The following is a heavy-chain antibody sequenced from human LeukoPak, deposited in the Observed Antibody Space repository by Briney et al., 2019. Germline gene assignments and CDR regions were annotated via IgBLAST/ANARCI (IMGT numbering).Heavy chain of an antibody. CDR3: ASGRTTVTTLVY. CDR1: GGTFSSYA. V-gene: IGHV1-69*06. Sequence: GASVKVSCKASGGTFSSYAISWVRQAPGQGLEWMGGIIPIFGTANYAQKFQGRVTITADKSTSTAYMELGSLRSDDTAVYYCASGRTTVTTLVYWGQGTLVTVSS. J-gene: IGHJ4*02. CDR2: IIPIFGTA. D-gene: IGHD4-17*01.